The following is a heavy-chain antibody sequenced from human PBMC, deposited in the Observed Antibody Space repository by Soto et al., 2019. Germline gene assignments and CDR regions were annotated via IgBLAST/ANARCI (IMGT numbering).Heavy chain of an antibody. J-gene: IGHJ6*02. CDR2: ISPYNDYT. Sequence: QVHLVQSAAEVKKPGASVKVSCKASGYTFIRYGITWVRQAPGQGLEWLGWISPYNDYTIYAQKLQSRGPMTTDTSPRTVHMKVRGLKADDTAVYYCASGGYYDNPWGKLSHYGLDAWGHGTSVTVSS. CDR1: GYTFIRYG. V-gene: IGHV1-18*01. CDR3: ASGGYYDNPWGKLSHYGLDA. D-gene: IGHD3-16*01.